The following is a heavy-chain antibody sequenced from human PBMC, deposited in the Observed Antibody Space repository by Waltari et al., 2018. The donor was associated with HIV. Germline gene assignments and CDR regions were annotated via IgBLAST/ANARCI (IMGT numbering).Heavy chain of an antibody. CDR2: SNSDGSST. CDR3: ASGYSSSWRSDYYYYGMDV. J-gene: IGHJ6*02. V-gene: IGHV3-74*01. Sequence: EVQLVESGGGLVQPGVSLRLSCAASRLLFSCYWVHWVRQAPGKGLVWVSRSNSDGSSTSYGDSVKGRFTISRDNAKNTLYLQMNSLRAEDTAVYYCASGYSSSWRSDYYYYGMDVWGQGTTVTVSS. D-gene: IGHD6-13*01. CDR1: RLLFSCYW.